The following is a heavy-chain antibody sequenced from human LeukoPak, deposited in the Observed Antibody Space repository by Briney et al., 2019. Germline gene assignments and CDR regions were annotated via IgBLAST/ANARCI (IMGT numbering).Heavy chain of an antibody. Sequence: SETLSLTCAVYGGSFSGYYWSWFRQPPGKGLEWIGEINRSGSTNYNPSLKSRVTISVDTSKNQFSLKLSSVTAADTAVYYCARGHRWYAFDIWGQGTMVTVSS. CDR3: ARGHRWYAFDI. CDR1: GGSFSGYY. V-gene: IGHV4-34*01. J-gene: IGHJ3*02. CDR2: INRSGST. D-gene: IGHD2-15*01.